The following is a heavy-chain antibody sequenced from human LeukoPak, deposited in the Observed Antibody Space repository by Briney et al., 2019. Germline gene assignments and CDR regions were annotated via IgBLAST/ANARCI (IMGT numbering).Heavy chain of an antibody. Sequence: GGSLRLSCAASGFTFNTYTMYWVRQAPGKGLEWVSGISNSGGSTYYADSVKGRFTISRDNSKNTLYLQMNSLRAEDTAVYYCARVTRANTIDPSDFWGQGTLVTVSS. J-gene: IGHJ4*02. D-gene: IGHD5-24*01. CDR3: ARVTRANTIDPSDF. CDR2: ISNSGGST. V-gene: IGHV3-23*01. CDR1: GFTFNTYT.